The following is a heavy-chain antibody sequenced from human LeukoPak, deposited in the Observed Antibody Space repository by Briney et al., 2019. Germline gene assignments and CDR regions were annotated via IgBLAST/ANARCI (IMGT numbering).Heavy chain of an antibody. J-gene: IGHJ4*02. CDR2: IYPGDYDT. Sequence: GESLKISCKGSGYSFTSYWIGWVRQMPGKGLEWMGIIYPGDYDTRYSPSFQGQVTISADKSISTAYLQWSSLKASDTAMYYCARARVDGYNSYYFDYWGQGTLVTVSS. CDR1: GYSFTSYW. D-gene: IGHD5-24*01. CDR3: ARARVDGYNSYYFDY. V-gene: IGHV5-51*01.